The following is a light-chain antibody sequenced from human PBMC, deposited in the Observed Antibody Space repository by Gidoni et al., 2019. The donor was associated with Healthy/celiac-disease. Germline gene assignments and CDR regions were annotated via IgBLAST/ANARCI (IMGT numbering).Light chain of an antibody. Sequence: DIQLTHSPSSLSASVRDRDTITCRASQSISSYLNWYQHQPVKAPKLLIYAASSLQSGVPSRFSGSGSGTDFTLTISSLQPEDFATYYCQQSYSTPRTFGQGTKVEIK. J-gene: IGKJ1*01. CDR3: QQSYSTPRT. CDR1: QSISSY. CDR2: AAS. V-gene: IGKV1-39*01.